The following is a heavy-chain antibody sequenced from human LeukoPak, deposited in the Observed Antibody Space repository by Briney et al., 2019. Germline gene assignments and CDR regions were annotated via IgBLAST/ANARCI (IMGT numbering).Heavy chain of an antibody. V-gene: IGHV3-9*01. D-gene: IGHD3-22*01. CDR1: GFTFDDYA. J-gene: IGHJ4*02. Sequence: GGSLRLSCAASGFTFDDYAMHWVRQAPGKGLEWVSGISWSSGSIGYADSVKGRFTISRDNAKNSLYLQMNSLRAEDTALYYCAKGDSDYYDSSGCFDYWGQGTLVTVSS. CDR2: ISWSSGSI. CDR3: AKGDSDYYDSSGCFDY.